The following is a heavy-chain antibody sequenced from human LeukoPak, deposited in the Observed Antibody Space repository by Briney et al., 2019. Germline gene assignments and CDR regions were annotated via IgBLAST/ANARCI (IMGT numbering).Heavy chain of an antibody. V-gene: IGHV3-21*01. Sequence: GGSLRLSCAASGFTFSSYSMNWVRQAPGKGLEWVSSISSSSSYIYYADSVKGRFTISRDNAKNSLYLQMNSLRPEDTAVYYCARDSLIFGVVTTFDYWGQGTLVTVSS. D-gene: IGHD3-3*01. J-gene: IGHJ4*02. CDR2: ISSSSSYI. CDR1: GFTFSSYS. CDR3: ARDSLIFGVVTTFDY.